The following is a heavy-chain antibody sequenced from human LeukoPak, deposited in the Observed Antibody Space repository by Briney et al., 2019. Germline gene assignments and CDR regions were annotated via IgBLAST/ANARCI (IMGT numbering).Heavy chain of an antibody. D-gene: IGHD4-17*01. Sequence: SETLSLPCTVSGGSISSYYWSWIRQPPGKGLEWIGYIYYSGSTNYNPSLKSRVTISVDTSKNQFSLKLSSVTAADTAVYYCAREGQYGDYARFDPWGQGTLVTVSS. CDR1: GGSISSYY. CDR3: AREGQYGDYARFDP. V-gene: IGHV4-59*01. CDR2: IYYSGST. J-gene: IGHJ5*02.